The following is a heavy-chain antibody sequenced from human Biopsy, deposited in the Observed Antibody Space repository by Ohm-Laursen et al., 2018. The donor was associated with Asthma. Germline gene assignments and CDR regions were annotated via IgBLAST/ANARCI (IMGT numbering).Heavy chain of an antibody. CDR2: IYHSGST. V-gene: IGHV4-30-2*01. D-gene: IGHD5-24*01. J-gene: IGHJ4*02. CDR1: GGSTSSGGYS. CDR3: ARVKDGYNFDY. Sequence: TLSLTCTVSGGSTSSGGYSWSWIRQPPGKGLEWIGYIYHSGSTYYNPSLKSRVTISVDRSKNHFSLKPSSVTAADTAVYYCARVKDGYNFDYWGQGTLVTVSS.